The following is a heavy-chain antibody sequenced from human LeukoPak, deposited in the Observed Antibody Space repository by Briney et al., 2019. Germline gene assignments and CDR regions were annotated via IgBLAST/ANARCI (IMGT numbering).Heavy chain of an antibody. CDR2: ISSSSSYI. Sequence: GGSLRLSCEGSGFMFWMNWVRQAPGKGLEWVSSISSSSSYIYYADSVKGRFTISRDNAKNSLYLQMNSLRAEDTAVYYCARLGFGELRAFDYWGQGTLVTVSS. D-gene: IGHD3-10*01. J-gene: IGHJ4*02. CDR3: ARLGFGELRAFDY. V-gene: IGHV3-21*01. CDR1: GFMFW.